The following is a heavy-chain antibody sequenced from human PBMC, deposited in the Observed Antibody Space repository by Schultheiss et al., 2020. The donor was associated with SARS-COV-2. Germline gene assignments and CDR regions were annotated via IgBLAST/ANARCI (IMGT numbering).Heavy chain of an antibody. CDR3: ARGTGYCSSTSCYPQWLFDY. D-gene: IGHD2-2*01. V-gene: IGHV3-48*03. Sequence: GESLKISCAASGFAFSSYALHWVRRAPGKGLEWVSYISSSGSTIYYADSVKGRFTISRDNAKNSLYLQMNSLRAEDTAVYYCARGTGYCSSTSCYPQWLFDYWGQGTLVTVSS. J-gene: IGHJ4*02. CDR2: ISSSGSTI. CDR1: GFAFSSYA.